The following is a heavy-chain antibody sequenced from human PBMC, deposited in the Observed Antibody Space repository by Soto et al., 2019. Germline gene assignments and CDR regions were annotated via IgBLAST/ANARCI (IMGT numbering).Heavy chain of an antibody. CDR2: ISGSGGST. J-gene: IGHJ3*02. CDR3: AKDGWLGVKSYDDAFDI. V-gene: IGHV3-23*01. D-gene: IGHD3-10*01. Sequence: GESLKISCAASGFTFSSYAMSWVRQAPGKGLEWVSAISGSGGSTYYADSVKGRFTISRDNSKNTLYLQMNSLRAEDTAVYYCAKDGWLGVKSYDDAFDIWGQGTMVTVSS. CDR1: GFTFSSYA.